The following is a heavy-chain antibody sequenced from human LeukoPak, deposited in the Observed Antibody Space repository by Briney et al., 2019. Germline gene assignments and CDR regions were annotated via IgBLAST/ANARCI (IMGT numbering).Heavy chain of an antibody. D-gene: IGHD6-19*01. Sequence: SETLSLTCTVSGGSISSSSYYWGWLRQPPGKGLEWIGSIYYSGSTYYYASLKSRGTISVDTSKNQFSLKLNSVTAADTAVYFCARQVVAVAGTGYFDYWGQGTLVTVSS. CDR1: GGSISSSSYY. J-gene: IGHJ4*02. V-gene: IGHV4-39*01. CDR3: ARQVVAVAGTGYFDY. CDR2: IYYSGST.